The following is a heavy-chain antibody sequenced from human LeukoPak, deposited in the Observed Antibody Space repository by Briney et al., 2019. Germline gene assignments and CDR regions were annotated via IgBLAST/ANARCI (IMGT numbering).Heavy chain of an antibody. D-gene: IGHD3-10*01. CDR3: ARPTMYYYGSGSYYFDY. Sequence: GASVKVSCKASGYTFTSYGISWVRQAPGQGLEWMGWISAYNGNTNYAQKLQGRVTMTTDTSTGTAYMELRSLRSDDTAVYYCARPTMYYYGSGSYYFDYWGQGTLVTVSS. J-gene: IGHJ4*02. V-gene: IGHV1-18*01. CDR1: GYTFTSYG. CDR2: ISAYNGNT.